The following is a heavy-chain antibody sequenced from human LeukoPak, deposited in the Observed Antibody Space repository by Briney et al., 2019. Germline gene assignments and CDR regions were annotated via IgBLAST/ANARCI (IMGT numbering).Heavy chain of an antibody. Sequence: GGSLRLSCAASRFTFSSYAMSWVRQAPGKGLEWVSAISGSGGSTYYADSVKGRFTISRDNSKNTLYLQMNSLRAEDTAVYYCAKTPTGYHLYYFDYWGQRTLVTVSS. CDR3: AKTPTGYHLYYFDY. CDR1: RFTFSSYA. J-gene: IGHJ4*02. D-gene: IGHD3-9*01. CDR2: ISGSGGST. V-gene: IGHV3-23*01.